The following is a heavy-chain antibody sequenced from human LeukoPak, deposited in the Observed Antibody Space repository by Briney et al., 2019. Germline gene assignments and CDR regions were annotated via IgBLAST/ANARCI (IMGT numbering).Heavy chain of an antibody. CDR1: GFTFSNYA. D-gene: IGHD3-22*01. CDR2: ISSNGDST. V-gene: IGHV3-64D*09. CDR3: VNEGFRRADSILGTVLVVNAFDI. Sequence: PGGSLRLSCSASGFTFSNYAMHWVRQAPGKGLEYVAAISSNGDSTYYADSVKGRFTISRDNSKNTLYLQMSSLRAEDTAVYYCVNEGFRRADSILGTVLVVNAFDIWGQGTMVTVSS. J-gene: IGHJ3*02.